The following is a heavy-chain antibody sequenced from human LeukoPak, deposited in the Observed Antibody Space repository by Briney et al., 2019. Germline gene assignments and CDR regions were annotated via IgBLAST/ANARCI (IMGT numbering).Heavy chain of an antibody. CDR3: AKGIGSHYYYGMDV. CDR1: GFTFSSYA. CDR2: ISYDGSNK. J-gene: IGHJ6*02. D-gene: IGHD6-25*01. V-gene: IGHV3-30*07. Sequence: GGSLRLSCAASGFTFSSYAMHWVRQAPGKGLEWVAVISYDGSNKYYADSVKGRFTISRDNSKNTLYLQMNSLRAEDTAVYYCAKGIGSHYYYGMDVWGQGTTVTVSS.